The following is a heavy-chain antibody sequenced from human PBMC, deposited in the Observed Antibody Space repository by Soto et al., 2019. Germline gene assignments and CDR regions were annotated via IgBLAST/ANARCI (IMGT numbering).Heavy chain of an antibody. V-gene: IGHV5-51*01. CDR2: IYPGDSDT. Sequence: KRFGESLKISCKGSGYSFTKYWIGWVRHMPGKGLEWMGIIYPGDSDTKYSPSFRGQVAISADKSISTAYLQWSSLKASDTAIYYCAREGSMYYHYYGMDVWGQGTTVTVS. CDR1: GYSFTKYW. CDR3: AREGSMYYHYYGMDV. J-gene: IGHJ6*02. D-gene: IGHD2-2*01.